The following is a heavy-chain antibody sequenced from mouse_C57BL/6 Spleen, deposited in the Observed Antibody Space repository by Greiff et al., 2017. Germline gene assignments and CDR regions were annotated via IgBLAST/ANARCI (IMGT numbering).Heavy chain of an antibody. V-gene: IGHV5-17*01. D-gene: IGHD2-4*01. CDR2: ISSGSSTI. CDR1: GFTFSDYG. CDR3: AKIYYDYEFAY. Sequence: EVQLVESGGGLVKPGGSLKLSCAASGFTFSDYGMHWVRQAPEKGLEWVAYISSGSSTIYYADTVKGRFTISRDNAKNTLFLQMTSLRSEVTSMYYCAKIYYDYEFAYWGQGTLVTVSA. J-gene: IGHJ3*01.